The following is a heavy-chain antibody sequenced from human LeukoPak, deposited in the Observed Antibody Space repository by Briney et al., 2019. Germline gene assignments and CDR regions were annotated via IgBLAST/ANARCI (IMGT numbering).Heavy chain of an antibody. CDR1: GFTFSSYA. CDR3: ANDLDDYSNLLSVSGNY. V-gene: IGHV3-23*01. J-gene: IGHJ4*02. Sequence: PGGSLRLSCAASGFTFSSYAMSWVRQAPGKGLEWVSAISGSGGSTYYADSVKGRFTISRDNSKNTLYLQMNSLRAEDTAVYYCANDLDDYSNLLSVSGNYWGQGTLVTVSS. D-gene: IGHD4-11*01. CDR2: ISGSGGST.